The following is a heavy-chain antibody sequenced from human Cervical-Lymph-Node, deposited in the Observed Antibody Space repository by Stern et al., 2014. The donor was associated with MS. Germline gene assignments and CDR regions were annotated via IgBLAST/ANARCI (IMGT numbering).Heavy chain of an antibody. J-gene: IGHJ4*02. V-gene: IGHV4-31*03. CDR1: GGSISSGGYY. D-gene: IGHD5-18*01. CDR3: AREDTAMGYFDY. CDR2: IYYSGST. Sequence: VQLVESGPGLVKPSQTLSLTCTVSGGSISSGGYYWSWIRQHPVKGLEWIGYIYYSGSTYYNPSIKSRVTISVDTSKNQFSLKLSSVTAADTAVYYCAREDTAMGYFDYWGQGTLVTVSS.